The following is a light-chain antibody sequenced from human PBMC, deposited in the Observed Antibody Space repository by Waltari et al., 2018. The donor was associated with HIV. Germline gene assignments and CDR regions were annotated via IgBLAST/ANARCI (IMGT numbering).Light chain of an antibody. J-gene: IGLJ3*02. Sequence: PGQTASITCSGDKLGDKYACWYQQKPGQSPVLVIDQDNKRPSGIPERFSGSNSGNTATLTISGTQAMDEADYYCQAWDSSTAVFGGGTKLTVL. V-gene: IGLV3-1*01. CDR2: QDN. CDR1: KLGDKY. CDR3: QAWDSSTAV.